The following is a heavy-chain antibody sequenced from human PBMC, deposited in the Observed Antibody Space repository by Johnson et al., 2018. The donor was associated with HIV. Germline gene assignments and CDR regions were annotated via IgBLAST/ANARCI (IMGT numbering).Heavy chain of an antibody. D-gene: IGHD2-15*01. J-gene: IGHJ3*02. CDR3: AGDVGRCSDGTCYAPEHDSFDI. Sequence: VQLVESGGGVVRPGGSLRLSCAASGFTFDDYGMSWVRQAPGKGLEWVAGINWNGGNTDYADSVQCRFTISSDNAKNMLYLQMNHRRAVDTALYYFAGDVGRCSDGTCYAPEHDSFDIWGQGTMVTVSS. CDR1: GFTFDDYG. CDR2: INWNGGNT. V-gene: IGHV3-20*04.